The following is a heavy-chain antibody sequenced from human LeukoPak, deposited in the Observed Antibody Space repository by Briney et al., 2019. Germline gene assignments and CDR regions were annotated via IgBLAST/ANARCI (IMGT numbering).Heavy chain of an antibody. D-gene: IGHD5-12*01. CDR3: ARTSGYDYSFDY. CDR1: GGSVSSGSYY. V-gene: IGHV4-61*01. CDR2: IYYSGST. J-gene: IGHJ4*02. Sequence: SETLSLTCTVSGGSVSSGSYYWSWIRQPPGKELEWIGYIYYSGSTNYNPSLKSRVTISVDTSKNQFSLKLSSVTAADTAGYNWARTSGYDYSFDYWGQGTLVTVSS.